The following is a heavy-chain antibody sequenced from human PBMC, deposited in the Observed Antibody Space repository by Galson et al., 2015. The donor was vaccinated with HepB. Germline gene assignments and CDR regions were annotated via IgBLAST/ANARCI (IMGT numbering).Heavy chain of an antibody. J-gene: IGHJ4*02. D-gene: IGHD6-19*01. CDR3: ARDFQYSSGWYGY. Sequence: SLRLSCAASGFTFSSYGMHWVRQAPGKGLEWVAVIWYDGSNKYYADSVKGRFTISRDNSKNTLYLQMNSLRAEDTAVYYCARDFQYSSGWYGYWGQGTLVTVSS. CDR2: IWYDGSNK. CDR1: GFTFSSYG. V-gene: IGHV3-33*01.